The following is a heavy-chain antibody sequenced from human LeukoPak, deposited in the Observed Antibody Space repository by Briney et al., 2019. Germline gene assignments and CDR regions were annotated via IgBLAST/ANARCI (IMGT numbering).Heavy chain of an antibody. CDR2: IYSGGST. J-gene: IGHJ6*02. CDR1: GFTVSSNY. V-gene: IGHV3-66*01. Sequence: GGSLRLSCAASGFTVSSNYMSWVRQAPGKGLEWVSVIYSGGSTYYADSVKGRFTISRDNSENTLYLQMNSLRAEDTAVYYCATEYSGYVYYYGMDVWGQGTTVTVSS. D-gene: IGHD5-12*01. CDR3: ATEYSGYVYYYGMDV.